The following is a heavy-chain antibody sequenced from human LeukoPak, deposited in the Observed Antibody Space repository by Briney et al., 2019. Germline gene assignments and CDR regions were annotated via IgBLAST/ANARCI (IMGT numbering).Heavy chain of an antibody. Sequence: GSLRLSCAASGFTFSSYAMSWVRQPPGKGLEWIGSIYYSGSTYYNPSLKSRVTISVDTSKNQFSLKLSSVTAADTAVYYCARDSRGSINWFDPWGQGTLVTVSS. CDR3: ARDSRGSINWFDP. D-gene: IGHD1-26*01. CDR2: IYYSGST. J-gene: IGHJ5*02. CDR1: GFTFSSYA. V-gene: IGHV4-39*07.